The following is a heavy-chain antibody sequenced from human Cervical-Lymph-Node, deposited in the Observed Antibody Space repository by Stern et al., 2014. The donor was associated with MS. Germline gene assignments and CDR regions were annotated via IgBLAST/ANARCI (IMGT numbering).Heavy chain of an antibody. J-gene: IGHJ3*02. CDR2: IVGGSGNT. D-gene: IGHD3-22*01. Sequence: QLVQSGPEVKKPGTSVKVSCKASGFTFTSSAVQWVRQARGQSLEWIGWIVGGSGNTNYAQKLQERVTITRDMSTSTAYMELSSLRSEDTAVYYCAAEPMYYSDSVGAFDIWGQGTMVTVSS. CDR1: GFTFTSSA. V-gene: IGHV1-58*01. CDR3: AAEPMYYSDSVGAFDI.